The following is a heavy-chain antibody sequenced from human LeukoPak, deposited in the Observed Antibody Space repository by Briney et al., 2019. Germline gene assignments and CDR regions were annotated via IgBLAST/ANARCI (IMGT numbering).Heavy chain of an antibody. V-gene: IGHV3-30*02. CDR3: AKDSRAANYYYYYMDV. Sequence: GGSLRLSCAASGFTFSSYGMHWVRQAPGKGLEWVAFIRYDGSNKYYADSVKGRFTISRDNSKNTLYLQMNSLRAGDTAVYYCAKDSRAANYYYYYMDVWGKGTTVTVSS. CDR1: GFTFSSYG. J-gene: IGHJ6*03. CDR2: IRYDGSNK. D-gene: IGHD6-13*01.